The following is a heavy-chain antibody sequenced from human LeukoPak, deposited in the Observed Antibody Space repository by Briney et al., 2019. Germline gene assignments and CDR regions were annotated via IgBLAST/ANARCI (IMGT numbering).Heavy chain of an antibody. J-gene: IGHJ6*02. V-gene: IGHV1-69*04. D-gene: IGHD2-2*01. CDR3: ARKWRIGGDCSSTSCYHYYYYGMDV. CDR2: IIPILGIA. Sequence: SVKVSCKASGGTFSSYAISWVRQAPGQGLEWMGRIIPILGIANYAQKFQGRVTITADKSTSTAYMGLSSLRSEDTAVYYCARKWRIGGDCSSTSCYHYYYYGMDVWGQGTTVTVSS. CDR1: GGTFSSYA.